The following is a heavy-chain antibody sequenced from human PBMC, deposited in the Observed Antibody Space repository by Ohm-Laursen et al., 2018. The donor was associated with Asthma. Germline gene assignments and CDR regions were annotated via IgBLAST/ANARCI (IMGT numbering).Heavy chain of an antibody. CDR1: GFTVSSNY. J-gene: IGHJ4*02. D-gene: IGHD3-22*01. V-gene: IGHV3-53*01. CDR2: IYSGGST. Sequence: SLRLSCTASGFTVSSNYMSWVRQAPGKGLEWVSVIYSGGSTYYADSVKGRFTISRDNSKNTLYLQMNSLRDEDTAVYYCARDADYYDSSGYYYRDPFDYWGQGTLVTVSS. CDR3: ARDADYYDSSGYYYRDPFDY.